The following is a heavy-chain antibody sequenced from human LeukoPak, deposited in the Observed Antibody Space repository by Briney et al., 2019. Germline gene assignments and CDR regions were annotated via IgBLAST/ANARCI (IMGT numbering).Heavy chain of an antibody. V-gene: IGHV3-66*01. CDR2: IFRGDGT. Sequence: GGSLRLSCVAFGFIVSTNYMSWVRQAPGKGLEWVAVIFRGDGTYHADSVKGRFTISRDASKNTVYLHMNSLTAEDTAIYYCVKEVPGTTIYDWGQGILVTVSS. D-gene: IGHD4-11*01. J-gene: IGHJ4*02. CDR1: GFIVSTNY. CDR3: VKEVPGTTIYD.